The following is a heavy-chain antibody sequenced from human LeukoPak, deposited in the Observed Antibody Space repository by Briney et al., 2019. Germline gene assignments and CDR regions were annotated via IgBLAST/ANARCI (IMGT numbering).Heavy chain of an antibody. V-gene: IGHV3-53*01. CDR2: IYSRGGT. Sequence: GGSLRLSCAASGFSVSNNYMNWVRQAPGKGLEWVSLIYSRGGTSYADSVKGRFTISRDSSKNTLFLQMNSLRVEDTAVYYCARDPPGIAASGTYYWGQGTLVTVSS. CDR3: ARDPPGIAASGTYY. CDR1: GFSVSNNY. J-gene: IGHJ4*02. D-gene: IGHD6-13*01.